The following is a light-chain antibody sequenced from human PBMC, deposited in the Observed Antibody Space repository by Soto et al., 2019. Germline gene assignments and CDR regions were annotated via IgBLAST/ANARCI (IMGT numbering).Light chain of an antibody. CDR3: ETWDNDNVV. V-gene: IGLV4-60*03. CDR1: SGHSGYI. J-gene: IGLJ2*01. Sequence: QPVLTQSSAASASLGSSVKLTCTLSSGHSGYIIAWHLQQPGQAPRYLMRVEVSGIYNKGSGVPDRFSGSSSGADRHLVISNLQSEDEADYYCETWDNDNVVFGGGTNVTVL. CDR2: VEVSGIY.